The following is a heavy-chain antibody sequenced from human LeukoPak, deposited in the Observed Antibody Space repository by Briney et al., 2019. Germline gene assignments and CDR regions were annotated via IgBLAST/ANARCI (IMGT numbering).Heavy chain of an antibody. CDR1: GYTFTSYY. J-gene: IGHJ6*02. V-gene: IGHV1-46*01. CDR2: INPSSGST. D-gene: IGHD2-2*03. Sequence: GASVKVSCKASGYTFTSYYIHWVRQAPGQGLEWMGTINPSSGSTSYARKFQGRVTMTRDTSTSTAYMELRSLRSDDTAVYYCARDSGYCSSTSCYLDGMDVWGQGTTVTVSS. CDR3: ARDSGYCSSTSCYLDGMDV.